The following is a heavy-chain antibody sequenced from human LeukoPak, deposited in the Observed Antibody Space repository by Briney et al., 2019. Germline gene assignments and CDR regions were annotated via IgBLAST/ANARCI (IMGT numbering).Heavy chain of an antibody. CDR3: AREYSSFEY. D-gene: IGHD6-13*01. CDR2: INYSGST. V-gene: IGHV4-59*01. J-gene: IGHJ4*02. CDR1: GGSISTYY. Sequence: SETLSLTCTVSGGSISTYYWSWLRQAPGKGLEWIGYINYSGSTDYNPSLTSRVTISVDTSKNQLSLKMRSVTAADTAVYYCAREYSSFEYWGQGTLVTVSS.